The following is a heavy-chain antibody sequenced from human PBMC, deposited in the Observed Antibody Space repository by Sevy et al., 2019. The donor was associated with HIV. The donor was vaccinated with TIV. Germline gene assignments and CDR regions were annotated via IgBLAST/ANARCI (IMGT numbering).Heavy chain of an antibody. V-gene: IGHV1-24*01. CDR1: GYTLTELS. Sequence: ASVKVSCKVSGYTLTELSMHWVRQAPGKGLEWMGGFDPEDGETIYAQKFQGRVTMTEDTSTDTAYMELSSLRSEDTAVYYCATDFFMGINMVRGSFDYWGQGTLVTVSS. J-gene: IGHJ4*02. D-gene: IGHD3-10*01. CDR3: ATDFFMGINMVRGSFDY. CDR2: FDPEDGET.